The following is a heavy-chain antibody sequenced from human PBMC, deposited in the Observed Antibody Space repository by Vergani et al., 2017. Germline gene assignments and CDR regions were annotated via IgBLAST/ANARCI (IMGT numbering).Heavy chain of an antibody. J-gene: IGHJ4*02. D-gene: IGHD3-3*01. CDR1: GFTFSSYG. CDR2: ISYDGSNK. V-gene: IGHV3-30*18. Sequence: QVQLVESGGGVVQPGRSLRLSCAASGFTFSSYGMHWVRQAPGKGLEWVAVISYDGSNKYYADSVKGRFTISRDTSKNTQYLQMNSLRAEDTAVYYCAKARSGDFGSGNFGYWGQGTLVTVSS. CDR3: AKARSGDFGSGNFGY.